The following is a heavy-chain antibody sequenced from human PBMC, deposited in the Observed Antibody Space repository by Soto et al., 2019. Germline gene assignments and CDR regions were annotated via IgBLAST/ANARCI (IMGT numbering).Heavy chain of an antibody. Sequence: GGSLRLSCAASGFTFSNYAMSWVRQAPGKGLEWVSAISGTGGSTYYADSVKGRFTISRDNSKNTLYLQMNSLRAEDKAVYYCAKSSGNRIAAVNYYYYMDVWGKGTTVTVSS. J-gene: IGHJ6*03. V-gene: IGHV3-23*01. D-gene: IGHD6-13*01. CDR1: GFTFSNYA. CDR3: AKSSGNRIAAVNYYYYMDV. CDR2: ISGTGGST.